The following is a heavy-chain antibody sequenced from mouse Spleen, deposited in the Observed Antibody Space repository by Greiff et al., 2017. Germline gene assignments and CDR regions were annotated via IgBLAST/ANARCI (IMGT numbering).Heavy chain of an antibody. CDR3: ARQGSSSFDY. CDR2: ISGGGSYT. D-gene: IGHD1-1*01. CDR1: GFTFSSYG. Sequence: EVKLVESGGGLVKPGGSLKLSCAASGFTFSSYGMSWVRQTPEKRLEWVATISGGGSYTYYPDSVKGRFTISRDNAKNNLYLQMSSLRSEDTALYYCARQGSSSFDYWGQGTTLTVSS. V-gene: IGHV5-9-2*01. J-gene: IGHJ2*01.